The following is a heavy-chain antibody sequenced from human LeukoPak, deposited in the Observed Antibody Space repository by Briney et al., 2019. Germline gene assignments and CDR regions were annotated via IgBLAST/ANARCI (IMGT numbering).Heavy chain of an antibody. J-gene: IGHJ4*02. D-gene: IGHD3-10*01. CDR1: GYTFTGYY. Sequence: ASVKVSCTASGYTFTGYYMHWVRQAPGQGLEWMGWINPNSGGTNYAQTFKGRVTMTRDTSISTAYMELSRLRSDDAAVYYCAKTYYYGSGSREAFYYWGQGTLVTVSS. CDR3: AKTYYYGSGSREAFYY. V-gene: IGHV1-2*02. CDR2: INPNSGGT.